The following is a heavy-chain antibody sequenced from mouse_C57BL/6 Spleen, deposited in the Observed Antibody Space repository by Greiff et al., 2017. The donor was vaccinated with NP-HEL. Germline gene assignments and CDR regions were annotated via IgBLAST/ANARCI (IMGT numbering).Heavy chain of an antibody. CDR1: GYTFTDYY. D-gene: IGHD1-1*01. CDR3: ARGDYYGSRGDY. Sequence: VQLKQSGPELVKPGASVKISCKASGYTFTDYYMNWVKQSHGKSLEWIGDINPNNGGTSYNQKFKGKATLTVDKSSSTAYMELRSLTSEDSAVYYCARGDYYGSRGDYWGQGTTLTVSS. J-gene: IGHJ2*01. CDR2: INPNNGGT. V-gene: IGHV1-26*01.